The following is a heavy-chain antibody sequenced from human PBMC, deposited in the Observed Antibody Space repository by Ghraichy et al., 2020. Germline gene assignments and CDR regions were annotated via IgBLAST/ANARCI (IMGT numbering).Heavy chain of an antibody. Sequence: SETLSLTCIVSGGSINTYYWSWIRQPPGKGLEWIGFIYSSGTTYYNPSLRSRVSISVDMSAHQFSLRLSSVTAADTAVYFCARVGAVSRAFDYWGQGTLVTVSS. CDR1: GGSINTYY. CDR2: IYSSGTT. J-gene: IGHJ4*02. D-gene: IGHD1-26*01. CDR3: ARVGAVSRAFDY. V-gene: IGHV4-59*01.